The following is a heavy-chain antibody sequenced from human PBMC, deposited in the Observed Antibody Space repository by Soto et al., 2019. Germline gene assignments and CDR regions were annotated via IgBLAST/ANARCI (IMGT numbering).Heavy chain of an antibody. CDR3: ARLGYSYGYIDY. J-gene: IGHJ4*02. V-gene: IGHV4-59*08. D-gene: IGHD5-18*01. Sequence: PSETLSLTCTVSGGSISSYYWSWIRQPPGKGLEWIGYIYYSGSTNYNPSLKSRVTISVDTSKNQFSLKLSSVTAADTAVYYCARLGYSYGYIDYWGQGILVTVSS. CDR1: GGSISSYY. CDR2: IYYSGST.